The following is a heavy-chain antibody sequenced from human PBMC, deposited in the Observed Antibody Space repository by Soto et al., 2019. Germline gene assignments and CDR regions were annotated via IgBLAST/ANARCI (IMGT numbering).Heavy chain of an antibody. D-gene: IGHD6-19*01. Sequence: SETLSLTCTVSGGSISSSSYYWGWIRQSAGKGLEWIGRIYTSASINYNPSLKGRVTLSVDTSTNQVSLRLASVTAADTAIYYCARDREAGYNFYYGMDVWGQGTTVTVSS. CDR2: IYTSASI. J-gene: IGHJ6*02. CDR1: GGSISSSSYY. CDR3: ARDREAGYNFYYGMDV. V-gene: IGHV4-61*02.